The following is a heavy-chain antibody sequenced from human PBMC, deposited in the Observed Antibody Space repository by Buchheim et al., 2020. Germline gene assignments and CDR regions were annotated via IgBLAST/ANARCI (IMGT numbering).Heavy chain of an antibody. Sequence: QVQLVESGGGVVQPGRSLRLSCAASGFTFSSYGMHWVRQAPGKGLEWVAGITYDGSNKYYADSVKGRFTISRDNSKNTQYLQMNSLRAEDTAVYYCAALAAAGTLDYWGQGTL. CDR2: ITYDGSNK. V-gene: IGHV3-30*03. CDR1: GFTFSSYG. J-gene: IGHJ4*02. D-gene: IGHD6-13*01. CDR3: AALAAAGTLDY.